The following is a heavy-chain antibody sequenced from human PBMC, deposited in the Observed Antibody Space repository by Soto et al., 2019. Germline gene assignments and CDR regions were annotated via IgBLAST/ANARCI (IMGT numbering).Heavy chain of an antibody. CDR1: GFTFSRYW. CDR2: IKEDGNEQ. J-gene: IGHJ4*02. D-gene: IGHD5-18*01. CDR3: AKNTGYSYGFPFDY. V-gene: IGHV3-7*01. Sequence: PGGSLRLSCAASGFTFSRYWMRWVRQAPGKGLEWVANIKEDGNEQHYVDSVKGRFTISRDNAKNSLYLQMNSLRAEDTAVYYCAKNTGYSYGFPFDYLGQGTLVTVSS.